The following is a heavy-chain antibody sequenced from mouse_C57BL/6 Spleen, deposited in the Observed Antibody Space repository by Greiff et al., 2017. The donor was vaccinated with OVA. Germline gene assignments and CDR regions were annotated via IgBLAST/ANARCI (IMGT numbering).Heavy chain of an antibody. CDR3: ASPSYYGSSYREAMDY. J-gene: IGHJ4*01. Sequence: EVHLVESGGDLVKPGGSLKLSCAASGFTFSSYGMSWVRQTPDKRLEWVATISSGGSYTYYPDSVKGRFTISRDNAKNTLYLQMSSLKSEDTAMYDCASPSYYGSSYREAMDYWGQGTSVTVSS. CDR2: ISSGGSYT. D-gene: IGHD1-1*01. V-gene: IGHV5-6*01. CDR1: GFTFSSYG.